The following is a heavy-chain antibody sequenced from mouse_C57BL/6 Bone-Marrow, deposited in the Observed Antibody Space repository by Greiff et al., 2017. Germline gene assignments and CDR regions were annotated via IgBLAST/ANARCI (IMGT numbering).Heavy chain of an antibody. CDR3: ASSGLLWLRLWDY. D-gene: IGHD2-2*01. Sequence: QVQLQQPGAELVKPGASVKMSCKASGYTFTSYWITWVKQRPGQGLEWIGDIYPGSGSPNYNEKFKSKATLTVDTSSSTAYMQLSSLTSEDSAVYYCASSGLLWLRLWDYWGQGTTLTVSS. CDR2: IYPGSGSP. J-gene: IGHJ2*01. V-gene: IGHV1-55*01. CDR1: GYTFTSYW.